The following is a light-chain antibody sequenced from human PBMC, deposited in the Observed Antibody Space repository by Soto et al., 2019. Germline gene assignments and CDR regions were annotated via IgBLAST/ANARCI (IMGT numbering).Light chain of an antibody. CDR2: DES. V-gene: IGKV3-11*01. CDR3: QKRSSGPRA. J-gene: IGKJ1*01. Sequence: VLTQSPGTLSVSPGDRATLSCRASQSVSSYLAWYQQKTGQVPKLLIYDESNRATGIPDRLSGSGSGTDLNLTISRLEPEDFAVYYCQKRSSGPRAFGQGTKVDIK. CDR1: QSVSSY.